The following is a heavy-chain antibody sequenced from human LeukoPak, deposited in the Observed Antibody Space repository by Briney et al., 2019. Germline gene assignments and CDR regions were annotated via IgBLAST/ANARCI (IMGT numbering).Heavy chain of an antibody. Sequence: SETLSLTCTVSGGSISSHFWSWMRQPAGKRLEWIGRIYSSGSTNYNPSLKSRLTMSVDTSKNQFSLRLSSVTAADTAVYYCAREYNRSSDYYYYYYMDVWGKGTTVTVSS. CDR1: GGSISSHF. CDR3: AREYNRSSDYYYYYYMDV. CDR2: IYSSGST. D-gene: IGHD6-6*01. J-gene: IGHJ6*03. V-gene: IGHV4-4*07.